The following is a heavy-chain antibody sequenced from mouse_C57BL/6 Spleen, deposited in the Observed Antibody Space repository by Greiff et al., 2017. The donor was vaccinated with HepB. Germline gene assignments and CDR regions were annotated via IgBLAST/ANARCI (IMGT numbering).Heavy chain of an antibody. D-gene: IGHD1-1*01. CDR1: GYTFTSYW. J-gene: IGHJ1*03. CDR3: ERSPHYYGSSYRWYFDV. Sequence: QVQLQQPGAELVKPGASVKLSCKASGYTFTSYWMHWVKQRPGQGLEWIGMIHPNSGSTNYNEKFKSKATLTVDKSSSTAYMQLSSLTSEDSAVYYCERSPHYYGSSYRWYFDVWGTGTTVTVSS. V-gene: IGHV1-64*01. CDR2: IHPNSGST.